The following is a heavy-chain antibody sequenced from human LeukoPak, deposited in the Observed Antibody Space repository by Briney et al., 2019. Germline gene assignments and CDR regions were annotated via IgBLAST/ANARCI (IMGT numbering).Heavy chain of an antibody. CDR3: ARGPVLL. D-gene: IGHD2-8*02. CDR1: GGSFSGYH. V-gene: IGHV4-34*01. Sequence: SETLSLTCAVYGGSFSGYHWSWIRQPPGKGLEWIGEINHSGSTNYNPSLKSRVTISVDTSKNQFSLKLSSVTAADTAVYYCARGPVLLWGQGTMVTVSS. J-gene: IGHJ3*01. CDR2: INHSGST.